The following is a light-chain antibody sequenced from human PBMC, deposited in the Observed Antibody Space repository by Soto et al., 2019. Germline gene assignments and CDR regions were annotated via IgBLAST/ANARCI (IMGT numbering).Light chain of an antibody. V-gene: IGKV3-11*01. CDR3: QQYGNSPQT. CDR1: QYVGTR. Sequence: EIVLTQSPATLSSSPGETATLSCRASQYVGTRLAWYQHKPGQAPRLLIYYTSNRATGIPARFSGSGSGTDFTLSINSLAPGDFAVYYCQQYGNSPQTFCQGTKVDIK. CDR2: YTS. J-gene: IGKJ1*01.